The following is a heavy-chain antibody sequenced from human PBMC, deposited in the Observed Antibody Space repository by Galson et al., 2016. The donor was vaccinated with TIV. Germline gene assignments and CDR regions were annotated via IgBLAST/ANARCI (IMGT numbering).Heavy chain of an antibody. CDR1: GYTFSSSA. CDR3: ARDPPSNVSVGRLDP. CDR2: VSRSGGST. J-gene: IGHJ5*02. V-gene: IGHV3-23*01. D-gene: IGHD2-8*01. Sequence: SLRLSCAASGYTFSSSAVNWVRQAPGKGLEWVSFVSRSGGSTYYAHAVQGRFTISRDNSRNLVYLQMNSLRADDTAIYYCARDPPSNVSVGRLDPWGQGTLVTVSS.